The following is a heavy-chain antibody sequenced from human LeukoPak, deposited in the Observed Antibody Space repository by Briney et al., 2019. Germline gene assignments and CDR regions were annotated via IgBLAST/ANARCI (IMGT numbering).Heavy chain of an antibody. J-gene: IGHJ5*02. Sequence: SETLSPTCTVSGGSISSSSYYWGWIRQPPGKGLEWIGSIYYSGSTYYNPSLKSRVTISVDTSKNQFSLKLSSVTAADTAVYYCARDGIAAAGTVTRGGWFDPWGQGTLVTVSS. D-gene: IGHD6-13*01. CDR3: ARDGIAAAGTVTRGGWFDP. V-gene: IGHV4-39*02. CDR1: GGSISSSSYY. CDR2: IYYSGST.